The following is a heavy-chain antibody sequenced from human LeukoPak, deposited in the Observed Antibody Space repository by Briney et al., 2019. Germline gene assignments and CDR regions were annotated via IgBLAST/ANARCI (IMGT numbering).Heavy chain of an antibody. Sequence: ASVKVSCKASGYTFTTYYIHWVRQAPGQGLVWMGIINPSGGTTNYAQKFRGRVTMTRDMSTSTAYMELRSLRSDDTAVYYCARDLDGYNVVPIWDYWGQGTLVTVSS. V-gene: IGHV1-46*01. CDR1: GYTFTTYY. J-gene: IGHJ4*02. D-gene: IGHD5-24*01. CDR2: INPSGGTT. CDR3: ARDLDGYNVVPIWDY.